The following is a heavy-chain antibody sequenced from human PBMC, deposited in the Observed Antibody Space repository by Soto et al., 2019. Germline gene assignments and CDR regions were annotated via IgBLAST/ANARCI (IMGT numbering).Heavy chain of an antibody. D-gene: IGHD3-22*01. Sequence: VKVSCKASGGTFSSYAISWVRQAPGQGLEWMGGIIPIFGTANYAQKFQGRVTITADESTSTAYMELSSLRSEDTAVYYCARDRAYYYDSSGYYGHGSYYYYGMDVWGQGTTVTVSS. CDR3: ARDRAYYYDSSGYYGHGSYYYYGMDV. CDR1: GGTFSSYA. V-gene: IGHV1-69*01. CDR2: IIPIFGTA. J-gene: IGHJ6*02.